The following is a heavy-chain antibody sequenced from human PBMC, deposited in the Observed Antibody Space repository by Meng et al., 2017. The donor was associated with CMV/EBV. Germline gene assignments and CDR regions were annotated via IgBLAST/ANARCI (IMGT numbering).Heavy chain of an antibody. D-gene: IGHD3-3*01. CDR3: AKGPGIFGVVTTLFDY. J-gene: IGHJ4*02. Sequence: ASVKVSCKASGYTFTGYYMHWVRQAPGQGLEWMGWINPNSGGTNYAQKFQGRVTMTRDTSISTAYMELSRLRSDDTAVYYCAKGPGIFGVVTTLFDYWGQGTLVTVSS. CDR1: GYTFTGYY. V-gene: IGHV1-2*02. CDR2: INPNSGGT.